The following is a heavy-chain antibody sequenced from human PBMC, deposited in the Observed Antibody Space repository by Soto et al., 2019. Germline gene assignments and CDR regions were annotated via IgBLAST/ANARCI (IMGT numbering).Heavy chain of an antibody. D-gene: IGHD3-9*01. CDR1: GGSISSYC. CDR3: ARSLRYLLY. Sequence: SETLSHTCTVSGGSISSYCWSWIRQPPGKGLEWIGYIYYSGSTNYNPSLKSRVTISVDTSKNQFSLKLSSVTAADTAVYYCARSLRYLLYWGQGTLVTVLL. V-gene: IGHV4-59*08. CDR2: IYYSGST. J-gene: IGHJ4*02.